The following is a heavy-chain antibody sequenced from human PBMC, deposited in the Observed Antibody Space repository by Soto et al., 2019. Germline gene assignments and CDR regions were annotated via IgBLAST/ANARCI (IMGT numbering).Heavy chain of an antibody. V-gene: IGHV5-51*01. D-gene: IGHD3-10*01. CDR3: ARCSNSGTYSYYYYGMDV. Sequence: PGESLKISFKGSGYSFTSYWIGWVRQLPGKGLEWMGIIYPGDSDTRYSPSFQGQVTISADKSISTAYLQWSSLKASDTAMYYCARCSNSGTYSYYYYGMDVWGQGTTVTVSS. J-gene: IGHJ6*02. CDR2: IYPGDSDT. CDR1: GYSFTSYW.